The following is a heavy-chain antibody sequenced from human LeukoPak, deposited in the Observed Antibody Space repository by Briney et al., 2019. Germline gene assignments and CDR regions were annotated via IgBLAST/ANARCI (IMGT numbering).Heavy chain of an antibody. V-gene: IGHV4-38-2*02. J-gene: IGHJ6*03. Sequence: PSETLSLTCTVSSYSISSGYYWGWIRQPPGKGLEWIGSIYHSGSTYYNPSLKSRVTISVDTSKNQFSLKLSSVTAADTAVYYCARAAQGERNYGSGSYIRDYYYYMDVWGKGTTVTVSS. CDR1: SYSISSGYY. D-gene: IGHD3-10*01. CDR2: IYHSGST. CDR3: ARAAQGERNYGSGSYIRDYYYYMDV.